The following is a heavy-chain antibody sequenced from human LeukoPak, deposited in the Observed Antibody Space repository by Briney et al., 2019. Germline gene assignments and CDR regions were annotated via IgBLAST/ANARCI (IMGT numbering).Heavy chain of an antibody. Sequence: ASVKVSCKASGYTFTSYDINWVRQATGQGLEWMGWINPNSGGTNYAQKFQGRVTMTRDTSISTAYMELSRLRSDDTAVYYCAREGHCSGGSCYETPTAFDIWGQGTMVTVSS. CDR2: INPNSGGT. V-gene: IGHV1-2*02. CDR3: AREGHCSGGSCYETPTAFDI. CDR1: GYTFTSYD. J-gene: IGHJ3*02. D-gene: IGHD2-15*01.